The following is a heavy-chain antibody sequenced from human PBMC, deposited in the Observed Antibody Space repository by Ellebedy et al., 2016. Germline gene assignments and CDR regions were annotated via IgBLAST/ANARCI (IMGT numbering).Heavy chain of an antibody. Sequence: GESLKISXAASGFTFSSYWMSWVRQAPGKGLEWVAVISYDGSNKYYADSVKGRFTISRDNSKNTLYLQMNSLRAEDTAVYYCARDHGLTYGDYGVGYFDYWGQGTLVTVSS. CDR2: ISYDGSNK. CDR3: ARDHGLTYGDYGVGYFDY. CDR1: GFTFSSYW. D-gene: IGHD4-17*01. V-gene: IGHV3-30-3*01. J-gene: IGHJ4*02.